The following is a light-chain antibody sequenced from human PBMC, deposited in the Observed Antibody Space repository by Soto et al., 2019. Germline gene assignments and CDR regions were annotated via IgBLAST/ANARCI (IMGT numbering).Light chain of an antibody. CDR1: QDIDRW. V-gene: IGKV1-12*01. CDR2: AAS. CDR3: QQADSFPLT. Sequence: DIAMTQSPSSVSAFVGDRVTITCRASQDIDRWLAWYQQRPGKAPKLLIYAASTLQGGVPPRFSGSGSGTDFTLTISSLQPEDFATYYCQQADSFPLTLGGGTKVEIK. J-gene: IGKJ4*01.